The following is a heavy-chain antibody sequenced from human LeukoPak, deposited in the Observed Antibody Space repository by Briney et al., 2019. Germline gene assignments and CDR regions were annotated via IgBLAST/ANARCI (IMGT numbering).Heavy chain of an antibody. CDR3: ARGEHVNRGIIISPPDY. J-gene: IGHJ4*02. D-gene: IGHD3-10*01. CDR2: ISGSGANT. V-gene: IGHV3-23*01. CDR1: GFTFSTYA. Sequence: GSLRISCAASGFTFSTYAMSWVRQAPGKGLEWVSTISGSGANTYYAESVRGRFTISRDKAKNSLYLQMNSLRAEDTAVYYCARGEHVNRGIIISPPDYWGQGTLVTVSS.